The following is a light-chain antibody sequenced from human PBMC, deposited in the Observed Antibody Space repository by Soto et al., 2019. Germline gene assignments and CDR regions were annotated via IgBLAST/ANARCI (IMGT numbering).Light chain of an antibody. CDR3: SSYTRSSTYV. Sequence: QSVLTQPASVSGSPGQSITISCTGTSSDVGGYNYVSWYRQHPGRAPKLMSYDVSNRPSGGSNRFSGSKPGNTASLTNYGLRAEDEADYYCSSYTRSSTYVVGTGTKLTVL. J-gene: IGLJ1*01. V-gene: IGLV2-14*01. CDR2: DVS. CDR1: SSDVGGYNY.